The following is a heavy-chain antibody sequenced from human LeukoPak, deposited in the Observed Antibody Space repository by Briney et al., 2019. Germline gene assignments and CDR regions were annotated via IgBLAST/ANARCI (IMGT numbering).Heavy chain of an antibody. Sequence: ASVKVSCKASGYTFTSYYMHWVRQAPGQGLEWMGWINPNSGGTNYAQKFQGRVTMTRDTSISTAYMELSRLRSDDTAVYYCAREGRNYYDSSGPFDYWGQGTLVTVSS. CDR3: AREGRNYYDSSGPFDY. D-gene: IGHD3-22*01. V-gene: IGHV1-2*02. J-gene: IGHJ4*02. CDR2: INPNSGGT. CDR1: GYTFTSYY.